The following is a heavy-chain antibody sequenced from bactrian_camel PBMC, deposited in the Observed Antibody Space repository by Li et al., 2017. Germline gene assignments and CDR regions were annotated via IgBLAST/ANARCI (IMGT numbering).Heavy chain of an antibody. D-gene: IGHD3*01. J-gene: IGHJ4*01. CDR2: IATGVVST. CDR1: GYRISGYC. V-gene: IGHV3S40*01. Sequence: DVQLVESGGGSVEAGGSLRLSCAASGYRISGYCMGWFRQAPGKEREGVASIATGVVSTYYADSVKGRFTISQDNAKGTVHLQMNSLKTEDTAMYYCGAGRWFATGCQPRYWGRGTQVTVS. CDR3: GAGRWFATGCQPRY.